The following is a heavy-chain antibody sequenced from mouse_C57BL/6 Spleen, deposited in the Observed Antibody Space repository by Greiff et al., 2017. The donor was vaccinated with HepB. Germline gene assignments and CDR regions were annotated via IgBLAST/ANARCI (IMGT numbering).Heavy chain of an antibody. CDR1: GYTFTNYW. V-gene: IGHV1-63*01. J-gene: IGHJ4*01. D-gene: IGHD3-2*02. Sequence: VQLQQSGAELVRPGTSVKMSCKASGYTFTNYWIGWAKQRPGHGLEWIGDIYPGGGYTNYNEKFKGKATLTADKSSSTAYMQFSSLTSEDSAIYYCARSYSSSYESMDYWGQGTSVTVSS. CDR2: IYPGGGYT. CDR3: ARSYSSSYESMDY.